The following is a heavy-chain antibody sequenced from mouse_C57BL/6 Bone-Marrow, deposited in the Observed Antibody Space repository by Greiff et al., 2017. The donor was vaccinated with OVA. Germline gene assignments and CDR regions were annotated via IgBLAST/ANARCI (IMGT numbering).Heavy chain of an antibody. CDR2: IYPSDSET. Sequence: QVQLQQPGAELARPGSSVKLSCKASGYTFTSYWMDWVKQRPGQGLEWIGNIYPSDSETHYNQKFKDKATLTVDKSSSTAYMQLSSLTSEDSAVYYCARDYYGRGFAYWGQGTLVTVSA. J-gene: IGHJ3*01. CDR1: GYTFTSYW. V-gene: IGHV1-61*01. D-gene: IGHD1-1*01. CDR3: ARDYYGRGFAY.